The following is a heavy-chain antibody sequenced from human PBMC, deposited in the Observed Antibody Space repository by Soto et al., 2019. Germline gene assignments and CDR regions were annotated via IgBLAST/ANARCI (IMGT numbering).Heavy chain of an antibody. D-gene: IGHD3-9*01. CDR3: ARNILTGYYGNSYYYGMDV. V-gene: IGHV1-18*01. Sequence: QVQLVQSGAEVKKPGASVKVSCKASGYTFSSYGISWVRQAPGQGLEWMGWISVYSGDTNYAQKLQGRVTMTTDTSTSTAYMELRSPRPDDTAVYYCARNILTGYYGNSYYYGMDVGGQGTTVTVSS. CDR1: GYTFSSYG. J-gene: IGHJ6*02. CDR2: ISVYSGDT.